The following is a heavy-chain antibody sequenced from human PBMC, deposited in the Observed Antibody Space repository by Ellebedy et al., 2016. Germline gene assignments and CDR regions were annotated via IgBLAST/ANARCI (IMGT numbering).Heavy chain of an antibody. CDR1: GFTFSAYV. Sequence: GGSLRLSCAASGFTFSAYVMSWVRQTPGKGLEWVSSITATDGGIDYADSVKGRFTISRDNSRNTLYLQMDSLRAEDTAVYYCAKDRSMCTTWTLDAFDIWGQGTMVTVSS. CDR2: ITATDGGI. J-gene: IGHJ3*02. CDR3: AKDRSMCTTWTLDAFDI. V-gene: IGHV3-23*01. D-gene: IGHD1-1*01.